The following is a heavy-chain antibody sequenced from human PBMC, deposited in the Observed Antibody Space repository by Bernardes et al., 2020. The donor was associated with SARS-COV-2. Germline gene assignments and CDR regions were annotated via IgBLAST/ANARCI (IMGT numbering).Heavy chain of an antibody. J-gene: IGHJ4*02. CDR1: RFTFDDYA. CDR2: ISWNSGSI. D-gene: IGHD6-19*01. CDR3: VKDMYSSGWYAFDS. Sequence: GRSLRLSCAAARFTFDDYAMHWVRQAPGKGLEWVSGISWNSGSIEYADSVKGRFTIVRDNAKNSLYLQMNSLREDDTALYYCVKDMYSSGWYAFDSWGQGTLVTVSS. V-gene: IGHV3-9*01.